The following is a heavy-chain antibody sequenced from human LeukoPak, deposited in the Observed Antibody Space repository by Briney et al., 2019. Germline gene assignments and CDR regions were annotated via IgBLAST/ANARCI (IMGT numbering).Heavy chain of an antibody. V-gene: IGHV3-23*01. J-gene: IGHJ4*02. Sequence: GGSLRLSCAASGFTFSSYAMSWVRQAPGKGLEWVSAISGSGGSTYYADSVKGRFTISRDNSKNTLYLQMNSLRAEDTAVYYCAKDRSITMIVVVIRDFDYWGQGTLVTVSS. CDR3: AKDRSITMIVVVIRDFDY. CDR1: GFTFSSYA. CDR2: ISGSGGST. D-gene: IGHD3-22*01.